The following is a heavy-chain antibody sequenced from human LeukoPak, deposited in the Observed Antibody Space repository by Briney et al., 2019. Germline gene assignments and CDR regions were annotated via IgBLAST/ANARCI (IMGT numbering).Heavy chain of an antibody. J-gene: IGHJ4*02. D-gene: IGHD3-3*01. V-gene: IGHV3-11*06. CDR3: ARARVNFWSGSYHVTAPADY. CDR2: ISSTGVYT. Sequence: GSLRLSCAASGFTFSDYYMTWIRQAPGKGLEWVSHISSTGVYTNYADSVKGRFTFSRDNAKNSLYLQVNSLRAEDTAEYYCARARVNFWSGSYHVTAPADYWGQGTLVTVSS. CDR1: GFTFSDYY.